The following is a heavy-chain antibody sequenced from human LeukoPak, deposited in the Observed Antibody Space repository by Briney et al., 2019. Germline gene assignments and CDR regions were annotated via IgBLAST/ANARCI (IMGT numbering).Heavy chain of an antibody. CDR2: INHSGST. CDR1: GGSFSGYY. D-gene: IGHD3/OR15-3a*01. CDR3: ARREDWGARYFDL. J-gene: IGHJ2*01. V-gene: IGHV4-34*01. Sequence: PSETLSLTCAVYGGSFSGYYWSWIRQPPGKGLEWIGEINHSGSTNYNPSLKSRVTISVDTSKNQFSLKLSSVTAADTAVYYCARREDWGARYFDLWGRGTLVTVSS.